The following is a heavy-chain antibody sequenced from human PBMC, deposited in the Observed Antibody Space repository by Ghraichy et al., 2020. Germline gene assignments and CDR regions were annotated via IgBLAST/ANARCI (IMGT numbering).Heavy chain of an antibody. Sequence: SETLSLTCAVYGGSFSGYYWSWIRQPPGKGLEWIGEINHSGSTNYNPSLKSRVTISVDTSKNQFSLKLSSVTAADTAVYYCAREHCSSTSCHGFDPWGQGTLVTVSS. D-gene: IGHD2-2*01. V-gene: IGHV4-34*01. CDR3: AREHCSSTSCHGFDP. J-gene: IGHJ5*02. CDR1: GGSFSGYY. CDR2: INHSGST.